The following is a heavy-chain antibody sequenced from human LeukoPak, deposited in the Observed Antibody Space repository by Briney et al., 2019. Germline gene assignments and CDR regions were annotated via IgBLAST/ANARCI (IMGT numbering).Heavy chain of an antibody. D-gene: IGHD3-22*01. V-gene: IGHV3-21*04. CDR1: GFNFQYAW. CDR2: ISSSSSYI. CDR3: AKGYSSGYYYFDY. J-gene: IGHJ4*02. Sequence: PGGSLRLSCAASGFNFQYAWMTWVRQAPGKGLEWVSSISSSSSYIYYADSVKGRFTISRDNAKNSLYLQMNSLRAEDTAVYYCAKGYSSGYYYFDYWGQGTLVTVSS.